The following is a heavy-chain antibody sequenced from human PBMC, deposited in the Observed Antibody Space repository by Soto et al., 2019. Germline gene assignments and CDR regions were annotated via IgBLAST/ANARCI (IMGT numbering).Heavy chain of an antibody. V-gene: IGHV3-15*07. Sequence: EVQLVESGGGLVKPGGSLRLSCAASGFTFSNAWMNWVCQAPGKGLEWVGRIKSKSDGGTTDYAVPVKGRFTISRDDSKNTLYLQMNSLKTEDTAVYYCTTGFTIVGVVIGYYYYGMDVWGQGTTVTVSS. D-gene: IGHD3-3*01. CDR3: TTGFTIVGVVIGYYYYGMDV. J-gene: IGHJ6*02. CDR1: GFTFSNAW. CDR2: IKSKSDGGTT.